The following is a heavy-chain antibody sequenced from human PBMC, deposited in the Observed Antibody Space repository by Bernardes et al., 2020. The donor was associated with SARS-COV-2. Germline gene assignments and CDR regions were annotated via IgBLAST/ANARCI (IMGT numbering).Heavy chain of an antibody. CDR3: ASITGSQYDAFDI. CDR2: INPNSGDT. J-gene: IGHJ3*02. CDR1: GYTFTGYY. D-gene: IGHD3-10*01. Sequence: ASVKVSCRASGYTFTGYYMHWVLQAPGQGLEWMGWINPNSGDTNYAQNFQGRVTMTRDTSISTAYMELSRLRSDDTAMYYCASITGSQYDAFDIWGQGTMVTVSS. V-gene: IGHV1-2*02.